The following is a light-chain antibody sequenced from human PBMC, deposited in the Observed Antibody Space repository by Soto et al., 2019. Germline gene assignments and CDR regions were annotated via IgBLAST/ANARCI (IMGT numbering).Light chain of an antibody. CDR1: QSVESY. V-gene: IGKV3-11*01. J-gene: IGKJ4*01. CDR2: DAS. CDR3: QQRNNWLT. Sequence: EIVLTQSPATLSLSPGERATLSCRASQSVESYLAWYQQKPGQAPRLRIYDASSRAIGIPARFSGSGSGTDFTLTISNLEPEDFAVYYCQQRNNWLTFGGGTKVEIK.